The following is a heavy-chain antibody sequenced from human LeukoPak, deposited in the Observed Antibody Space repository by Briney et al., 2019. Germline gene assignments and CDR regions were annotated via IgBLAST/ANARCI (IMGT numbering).Heavy chain of an antibody. CDR3: AKDLHSSASCY. D-gene: IGHD3-22*01. V-gene: IGHV3-30*02. CDR1: GFTFSQNG. CDR2: IEYDGSDK. J-gene: IGHJ4*02. Sequence: GGSLRLSCAASGFTFSQNGMHWVRQAPGKGLEWMAFIEYDGSDKYFADSVKGRFTISRDNSKNMLYLQMNSLRAEDTALYYCAKDLHSSASCYWGQGALVTVSS.